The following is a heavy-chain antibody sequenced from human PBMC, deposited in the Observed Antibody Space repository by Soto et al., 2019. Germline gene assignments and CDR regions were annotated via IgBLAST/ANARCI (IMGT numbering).Heavy chain of an antibody. V-gene: IGHV3-11*06. D-gene: IGHD2-8*01. CDR1: GFTFSDYY. CDR3: ARDSNGVYNEGYYYYGMDV. CDR2: ISSSSSYT. J-gene: IGHJ6*02. Sequence: QVQLVESGGGLVKPGGSLRLSCAAPGFTFSDYYMSWIRQAPGKGLEWVSYISSSSSYTNYADSVKGRFTISRDNAKNSLYLQMNSLRAEDTAVYYCARDSNGVYNEGYYYYGMDVWGQGTTVTVSS.